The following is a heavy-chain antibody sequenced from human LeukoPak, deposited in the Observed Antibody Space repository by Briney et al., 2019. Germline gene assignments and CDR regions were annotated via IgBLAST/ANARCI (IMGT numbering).Heavy chain of an antibody. CDR2: IYYSGST. CDR1: GGSFSGYY. Sequence: PSETLSLTCAVYGGSFSGYYWSWIRQPPGKGLEWIGYIYYSGSTNYNPSLKSRVTISVDTSKNQFSLKLSSVTAADTAVYYCARSPSSGWYNYWGQGTLVTVSS. CDR3: ARSPSSGWYNY. V-gene: IGHV4-59*01. J-gene: IGHJ4*02. D-gene: IGHD6-19*01.